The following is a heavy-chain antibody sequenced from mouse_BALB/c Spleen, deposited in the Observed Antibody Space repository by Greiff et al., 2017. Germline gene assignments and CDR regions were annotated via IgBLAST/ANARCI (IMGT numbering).Heavy chain of an antibody. CDR2: IDPENGNT. D-gene: IGHD2-1*01. Sequence: VQLQQSGAELVRPGALVKLSCKASGFNIKDYYMHWVKQRPEQGLEWIGWIDPENGNTIYDPKFQGKASITADTSSNTAYLQLSSLTSEDTAVYYCARVFYGNCDYGGQGTTHTVSS. V-gene: IGHV14-1*02. CDR1: GFNIKDYY. CDR3: ARVFYGNCDY. J-gene: IGHJ2*01.